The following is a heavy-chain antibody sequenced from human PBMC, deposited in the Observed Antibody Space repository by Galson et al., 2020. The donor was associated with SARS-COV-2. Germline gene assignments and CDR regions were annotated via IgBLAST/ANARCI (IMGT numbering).Heavy chain of an antibody. D-gene: IGHD6-19*01. CDR2: FDPEDGET. CDR1: GYTLTELS. V-gene: IGHV1-24*01. J-gene: IGHJ5*02. CDR3: ATGPAVAALGWFDP. Sequence: ASVKVSCKVSGYTLTELSMHWVRQAPGKGLEWMGGFDPEDGETIYAQKFQGRVTMTEDTSTDTAYMELSSLRSEDTAVYYCATGPAVAALGWFDPWGQGTLVTVSS.